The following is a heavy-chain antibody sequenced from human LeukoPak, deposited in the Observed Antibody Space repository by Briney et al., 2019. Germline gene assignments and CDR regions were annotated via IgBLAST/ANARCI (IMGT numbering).Heavy chain of an antibody. CDR2: ISWNSGTI. CDR3: AKGSSWYGGEFDY. V-gene: IGHV3-9*01. D-gene: IGHD6-13*01. Sequence: GGSLRLSCAASGFTVDDYGMHWVRQAPGKGLEWVSTISWNSGTIDSADSVKGRFTISRDNAKDSLYLQMNSLRAEDTALYYCAKGSSWYGGEFDYWGQGTLVTVSS. J-gene: IGHJ4*02. CDR1: GFTVDDYG.